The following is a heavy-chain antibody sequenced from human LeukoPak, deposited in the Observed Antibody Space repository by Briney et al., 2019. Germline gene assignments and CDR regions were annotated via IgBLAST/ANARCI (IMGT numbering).Heavy chain of an antibody. CDR2: ISGSGGST. J-gene: IGHJ3*02. V-gene: IGHV3-23*01. D-gene: IGHD3-22*01. CDR3: AKVLDLIVDHESDAFDI. Sequence: PGGSLRLSCAASGFTFSSYAMSWVRQAPGKGLEWVSAISGSGGSTYYADSVKGRFTISRDNSKNTLYLQMNSLRAEDTAVYYCAKVLDLIVDHESDAFDIWGQGTMVTVSS. CDR1: GFTFSSYA.